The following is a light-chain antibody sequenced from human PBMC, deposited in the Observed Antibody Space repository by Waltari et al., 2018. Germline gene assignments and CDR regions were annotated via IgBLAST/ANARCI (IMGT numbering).Light chain of an antibody. CDR1: YSDIGDNAY. CDR3: SSYTSSSAPFV. J-gene: IGLJ1*01. Sequence: QSALTQPASVSGSPGQSITISCTGTYSDIGDNAYVSWYQQHPGNVPKLIIFEGSKRPAEGSSRFSGFNAGNTASLTSAGLQPEEEADYYCSSYTSSSAPFVFGSGTKVTVL. CDR2: EGS. V-gene: IGLV2-14*01.